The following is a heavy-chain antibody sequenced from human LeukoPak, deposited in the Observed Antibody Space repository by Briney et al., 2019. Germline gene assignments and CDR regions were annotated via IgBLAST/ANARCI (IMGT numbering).Heavy chain of an antibody. CDR1: GYSISNGYY. V-gene: IGHV4-38-2*01. J-gene: IGHJ4*02. CDR2: IYIGESA. D-gene: IGHD2-2*01. Sequence: SETLSLTCAVSGYSISNGYYWTWIRQPAGKGLEWIGRIYIGESANYNSSLKSRVTILVDTSKNQFSLRLSSVTAADTAMYFCARSRERICSNPPCYVDLQATWGQGTLVTMSP. CDR3: ARSRERICSNPPCYVDLQAT.